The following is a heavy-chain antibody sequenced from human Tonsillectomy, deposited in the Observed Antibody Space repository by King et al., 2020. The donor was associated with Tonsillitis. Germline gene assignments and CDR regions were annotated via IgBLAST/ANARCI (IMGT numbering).Heavy chain of an antibody. Sequence: MPLQESGPGLVKPSETLSLTCAVSGYSISSGYYWGWIRQPPGKGLEWIGSIYHSGSTYYNPSLKSRVTISVDTSKNQFSLKLSSVTAADTAVYYCARDNTRVGFGELLYQNDAFDIWGQGTMVTVSS. CDR1: GYSISSGYY. CDR2: IYHSGST. CDR3: ARDNTRVGFGELLYQNDAFDI. D-gene: IGHD3-10*01. V-gene: IGHV4-38-2*02. J-gene: IGHJ3*02.